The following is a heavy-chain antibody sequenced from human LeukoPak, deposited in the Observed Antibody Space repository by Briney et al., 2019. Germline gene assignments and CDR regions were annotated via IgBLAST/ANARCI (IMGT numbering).Heavy chain of an antibody. CDR3: ARDAGLYYYYKDV. CDR2: IKQDGSEK. CDR1: GFTFSSNW. Sequence: GGSLRLSSVASGFTFSSNWMSWVRQAPGKGLEWVANIKQDGSEKHYVDSVKGRFTISRDNAKNSLYLQMNSLRAEDTAVYYCARDAGLYYYYKDVWGKGTTVTVSS. D-gene: IGHD3/OR15-3a*01. V-gene: IGHV3-7*01. J-gene: IGHJ6*03.